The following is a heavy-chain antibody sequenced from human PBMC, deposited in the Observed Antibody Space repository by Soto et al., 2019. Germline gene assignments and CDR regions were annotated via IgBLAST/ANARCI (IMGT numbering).Heavy chain of an antibody. V-gene: IGHV1-69*01. CDR1: GGTFSSYP. CDR2: IIPIFATA. Sequence: QVQLVQSGAEVKKPGSSVKVSCTASGGTFSSYPISWVRHAPGQGLEWMRGIIPIFATANYAQKFQGRVTITADESTSTAYMELSSLRSEDTAVYYCARGTQARIPLWLHSDFDYWGQGTLVTVSS. J-gene: IGHJ4*02. D-gene: IGHD5-18*01. CDR3: ARGTQARIPLWLHSDFDY.